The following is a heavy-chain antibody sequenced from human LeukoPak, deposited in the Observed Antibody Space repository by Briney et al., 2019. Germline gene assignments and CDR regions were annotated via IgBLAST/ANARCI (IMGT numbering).Heavy chain of an antibody. V-gene: IGHV3-30*02. CDR2: IPYDGSNK. D-gene: IGHD2-15*01. CDR3: AKDLCSSSSSYYFDY. CDR1: ALTFTSYG. Sequence: GESLRLACEPAALTFTSYGIYCVSQAPGQGLESLTFIPYDGSNKYYADSVKGRFTISRDNSKNTLYRQMNCLRAEDTAVYFCAKDLCSSSSSYYFDYWGQGTLVTVSS. J-gene: IGHJ4*02.